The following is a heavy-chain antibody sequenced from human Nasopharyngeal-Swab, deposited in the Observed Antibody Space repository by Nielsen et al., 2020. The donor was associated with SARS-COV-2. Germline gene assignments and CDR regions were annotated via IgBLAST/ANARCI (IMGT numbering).Heavy chain of an antibody. Sequence: ASVKVSCKASGYTFGSYHINWVRQASGQGPEWMGWMNPLSDNTGYVQKFQGRVTMTTNTSISTAYMELSSLRSQDTAVYYCARGHPLDAFDIWGQGTMVTVSS. V-gene: IGHV1-8*01. CDR3: ARGHPLDAFDI. J-gene: IGHJ3*02. CDR1: GYTFGSYH. CDR2: MNPLSDNT.